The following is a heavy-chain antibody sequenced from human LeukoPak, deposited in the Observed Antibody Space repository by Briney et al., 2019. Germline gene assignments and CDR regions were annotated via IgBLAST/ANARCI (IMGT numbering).Heavy chain of an antibody. CDR1: GFTFSSYS. Sequence: GGSLRLSCAPSGFTFSSYSMNWVRQAPGKGLEWVSYISSSSSTIYYADSVKGRFTISRDNAKNSLYLQMNSLRAEDTAVYYCAREGGYCSSTSCPPPGDYWGQGTLVTVSS. CDR2: ISSSSSTI. V-gene: IGHV3-48*01. D-gene: IGHD2-2*01. CDR3: AREGGYCSSTSCPPPGDY. J-gene: IGHJ4*02.